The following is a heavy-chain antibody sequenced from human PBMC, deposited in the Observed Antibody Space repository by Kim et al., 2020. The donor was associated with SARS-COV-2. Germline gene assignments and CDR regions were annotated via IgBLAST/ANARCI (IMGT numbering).Heavy chain of an antibody. D-gene: IGHD6-6*01. CDR3: ARGSSSPRPNDY. J-gene: IGHJ4*02. Sequence: KYSQKFQGRVTITRDTSASTAYMGLSSLRSEDTAVYYCARGSSSPRPNDYWGQGTLVTVSS. V-gene: IGHV1-3*01.